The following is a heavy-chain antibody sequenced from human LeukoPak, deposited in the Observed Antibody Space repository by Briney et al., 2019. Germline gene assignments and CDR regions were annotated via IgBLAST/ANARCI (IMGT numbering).Heavy chain of an antibody. CDR3: ARGFYYYYYMDV. Sequence: GASVKVSCKASGYTFTGYYMHWVRQAPGQGLEWMGWINPNSGGTNYAQKSQGRVTMTTDTSTSTAYMELRSLRSDDTAVYYCARGFYYYYYMDVWGKGTTVTISS. CDR2: INPNSGGT. J-gene: IGHJ6*03. V-gene: IGHV1-2*02. CDR1: GYTFTGYY.